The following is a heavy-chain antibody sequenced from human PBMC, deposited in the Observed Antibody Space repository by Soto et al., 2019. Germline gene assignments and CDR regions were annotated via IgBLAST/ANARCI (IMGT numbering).Heavy chain of an antibody. CDR2: ISGSGGST. V-gene: IGHV3-23*01. D-gene: IGHD2-15*01. CDR1: GFTFSSYA. Sequence: EVQLLESGGGLVQPGGSLRLSCAASGFTFSSYAMSWVRQAPGKGLEWVSAISGSGGSTYYADSVKGRFTISRDNSKNTLYLQMNRRRAEDTAVYYCAKTRGVVVGAATATVVDYWGQGTLVTVSS. CDR3: AKTRGVVVGAATATVVDY. J-gene: IGHJ4*02.